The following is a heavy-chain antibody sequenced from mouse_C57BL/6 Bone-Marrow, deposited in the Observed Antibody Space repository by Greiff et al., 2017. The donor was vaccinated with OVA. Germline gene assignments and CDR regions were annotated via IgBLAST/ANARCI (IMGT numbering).Heavy chain of an antibody. J-gene: IGHJ4*01. CDR3: ARAQLGRGAMDY. Sequence: SGPVLVKPGASVKMSCKASGYTFTDYYMNWVKQSHGKSLEWIGVINPYNGGTSYNQKFKGKATLTVDKSSSTAYMELNSLTSEDSAVYYCARAQLGRGAMDYWGQGTSVTVSS. CDR1: GYTFTDYY. V-gene: IGHV1-19*01. D-gene: IGHD4-1*02. CDR2: INPYNGGT.